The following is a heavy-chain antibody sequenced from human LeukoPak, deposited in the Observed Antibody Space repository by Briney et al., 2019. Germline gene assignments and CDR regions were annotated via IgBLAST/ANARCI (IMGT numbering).Heavy chain of an antibody. J-gene: IGHJ4*02. CDR1: GFTFRSHA. V-gene: IGHV3-23*01. CDR3: RGPLGSGFDY. Sequence: GGSLRLSCAASGFTFRSHAMGWVRQAAGKGLEWVSAISGRDGSTYYADSVKGRFTISRDNSKNTLYLQMNSLRAEDTAVYYCRGPLGSGFDYWGQGTLVTVSS. CDR2: ISGRDGST.